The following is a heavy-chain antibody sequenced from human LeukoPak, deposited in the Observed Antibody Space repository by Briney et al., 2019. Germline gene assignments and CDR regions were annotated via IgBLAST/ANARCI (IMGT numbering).Heavy chain of an antibody. Sequence: PGGSLRLSCAASGFTFSSYSMNWVRQAPGKGLEWVSSISSSSSYIYYADSVKGRFTISRDNAKNSLYLQMNSLRAEDTAVYYCARGQEDIVVVVAAKQFDYWGQGTLVTVSS. CDR1: GFTFSSYS. V-gene: IGHV3-21*01. D-gene: IGHD2-15*01. CDR2: ISSSSSYI. CDR3: ARGQEDIVVVVAAKQFDY. J-gene: IGHJ4*02.